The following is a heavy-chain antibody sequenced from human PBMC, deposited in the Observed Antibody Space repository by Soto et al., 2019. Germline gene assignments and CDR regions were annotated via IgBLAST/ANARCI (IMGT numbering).Heavy chain of an antibody. CDR1: GDSVSSNIAA. CDR3: ATDDGHYYGSV. Sequence: SQTLSLTCAISGDSVSSNIAAWDWIRQSPSRGLEWLGRTYYRSKWYTDYAVSVRGRITINTAYMQLSRLTSDDTAVYFCATDDGHYYGSVWGQGTLVTVSS. V-gene: IGHV6-1*01. CDR2: TYYRSKWYT. D-gene: IGHD3-22*01. J-gene: IGHJ1*01.